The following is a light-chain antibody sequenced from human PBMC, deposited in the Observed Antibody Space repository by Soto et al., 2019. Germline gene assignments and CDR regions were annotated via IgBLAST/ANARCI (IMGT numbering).Light chain of an antibody. CDR3: QQRSNWPS. J-gene: IGKJ4*01. V-gene: IGKV3-11*01. Sequence: EIVLTQSPATLSLSPGERATLSCRASQSVSSYLAWYQQKPGPAPRLLIYDASNRATGIPARFSGSGSGTDFTLTISSLDPEDFAGYYCQQRSNWPSFGGGTKVEIK. CDR1: QSVSSY. CDR2: DAS.